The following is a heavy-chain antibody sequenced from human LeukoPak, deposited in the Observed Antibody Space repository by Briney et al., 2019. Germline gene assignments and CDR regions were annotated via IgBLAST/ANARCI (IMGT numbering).Heavy chain of an antibody. D-gene: IGHD2-15*01. Sequence: GGSLRLSCAASGFTFSSYSMNWVRQAPGKGLEWVSSISSSISYIYYADSVKGRFTISRDNAKKSLYLQMNSLRAEDTAVYYCARDYCSGGSCYRNDAFDIWGQGTMVTVSS. CDR1: GFTFSSYS. CDR3: ARDYCSGGSCYRNDAFDI. CDR2: ISSSISYI. J-gene: IGHJ3*02. V-gene: IGHV3-21*01.